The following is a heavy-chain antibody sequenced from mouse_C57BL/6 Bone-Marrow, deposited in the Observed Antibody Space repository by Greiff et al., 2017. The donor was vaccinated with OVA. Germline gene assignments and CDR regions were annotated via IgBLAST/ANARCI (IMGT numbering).Heavy chain of an antibody. D-gene: IGHD4-1*01. CDR3: ALTQYFDV. CDR1: GYTLTSYG. CDR2: IYPRSGNT. V-gene: IGHV1-81*01. Sequence: QVQLQQSGAELARPGASVKLSCKASGYTLTSYGISWVKQRTGQGLEWIGEIYPRSGNTYYNEKYQGKATLTADKSSSTAYMEIRSLTSEDSAVYFCALTQYFDVWGTGTTVTVSS. J-gene: IGHJ1*03.